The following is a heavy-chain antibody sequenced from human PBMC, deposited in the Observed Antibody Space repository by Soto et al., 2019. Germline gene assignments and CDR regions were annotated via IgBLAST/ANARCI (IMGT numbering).Heavy chain of an antibody. CDR3: ARGGKEQLVRTNYGMDV. J-gene: IGHJ6*02. Sequence: PSETLSLTCTVSGGSISSGGYYWSWIRQPPGKGLEWIGEINHSGGTNYNPSLKSRVTISVDTSKNQFSLKLSSVTAADTAVYYCARGGKEQLVRTNYGMDVWGQGTTVTVSS. V-gene: IGHV4-39*07. CDR1: GGSISSGGYY. D-gene: IGHD1-1*01. CDR2: INHSGGT.